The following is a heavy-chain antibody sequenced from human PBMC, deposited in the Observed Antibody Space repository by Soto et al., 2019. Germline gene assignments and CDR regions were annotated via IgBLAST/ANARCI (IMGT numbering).Heavy chain of an antibody. CDR2: IYHSGST. V-gene: IGHV4-4*02. CDR3: ARSYYGSGRGYGMDV. CDR1: GGSISSSNW. Sequence: SETLSLTCAVSGGSISSSNWWSWVRQPPGKGLEWIGEIYHSGSTNYNPSLKSRVTISVDKSKNQFSLKLSSVTAADTAVYYCARSYYGSGRGYGMDVWGQGTTVTVS. J-gene: IGHJ6*02. D-gene: IGHD3-10*01.